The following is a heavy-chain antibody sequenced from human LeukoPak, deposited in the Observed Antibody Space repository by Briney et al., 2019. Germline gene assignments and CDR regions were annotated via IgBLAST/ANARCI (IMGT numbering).Heavy chain of an antibody. V-gene: IGHV4-59*01. CDR1: GGSISSYY. J-gene: IGHJ4*02. CDR3: ARDKWSFDY. CDR2: IYYGGST. Sequence: PSETLSLTCTVSGGSISSYYWSWIRQPPGKGLEWIGYIYYGGSTNYNPSLKSRVTISVDTSKNQFSLKLSSVTAADTAVYYCARDKWSFDYWGQGTLVTVSS. D-gene: IGHD2-15*01.